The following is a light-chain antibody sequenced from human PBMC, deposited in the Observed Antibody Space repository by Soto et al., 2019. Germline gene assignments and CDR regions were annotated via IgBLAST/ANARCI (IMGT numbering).Light chain of an antibody. Sequence: EIVLTQSPGTLSLSPGERATLSCRASQSVSSSYLAWYQQKPGQAPRLLIYGASSRATGIPDRFSGSGSETDFTLTISRLEPEDVAVYYCQQYGSSPPITFGQGTRLEIK. J-gene: IGKJ5*01. CDR3: QQYGSSPPIT. CDR1: QSVSSSY. V-gene: IGKV3-20*01. CDR2: GAS.